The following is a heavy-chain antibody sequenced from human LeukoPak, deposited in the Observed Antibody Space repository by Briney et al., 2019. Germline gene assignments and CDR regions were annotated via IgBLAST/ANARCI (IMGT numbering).Heavy chain of an antibody. CDR2: IYPGDSDT. Sequence: ESXKISCKASGYSFTSYWIGWVRQMPGKGLEWMGIIYPGDSDTRYSPSFQGQVTISADKSISTAYLHWSSLKASDTAMYYCARPHTLDRTTKYYFDYWGQGILVTVSS. J-gene: IGHJ4*02. D-gene: IGHD4-17*01. CDR3: ARPHTLDRTTKYYFDY. CDR1: GYSFTSYW. V-gene: IGHV5-51*01.